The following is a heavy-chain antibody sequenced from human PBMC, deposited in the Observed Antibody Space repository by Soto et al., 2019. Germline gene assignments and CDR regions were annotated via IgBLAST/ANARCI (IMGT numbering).Heavy chain of an antibody. CDR2: IKSKTDGGTT. CDR3: RVDYYYYGMDV. CDR1: GFTFSNAW. Sequence: GGSLRLSCAASGFTFSNAWMSWVRQAPGKGLEWVGRIKSKTDGGTTDYAAPVKGRFTISRDDSKNTLYLQMNSLKTEDTAVYYARVDYYYYGMDVWGQGATVTVSS. V-gene: IGHV3-15*01. J-gene: IGHJ6*02.